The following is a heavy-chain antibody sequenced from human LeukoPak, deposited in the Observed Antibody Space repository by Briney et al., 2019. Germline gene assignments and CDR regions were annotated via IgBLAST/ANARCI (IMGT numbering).Heavy chain of an antibody. D-gene: IGHD2-2*02. J-gene: IGHJ6*03. CDR2: IIPIFGTA. CDR1: GGTFSSYA. CDR3: ARAYCSSTSCYKEGYYYYYMDV. V-gene: IGHV1-69*05. Sequence: SVKVSCKASGGTFSSYAISWVRQAPGQGLEWMGGIIPIFGTANYAQKFQGRVAITTDESTSTAYMELSSLRSEDTAVYYCARAYCSSTSCYKEGYYYYYMDVWGKGTTVTVSS.